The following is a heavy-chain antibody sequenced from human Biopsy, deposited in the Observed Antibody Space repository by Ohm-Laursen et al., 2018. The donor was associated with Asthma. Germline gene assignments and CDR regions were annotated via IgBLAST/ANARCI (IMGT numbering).Heavy chain of an antibody. CDR3: AKSADYYDSTDYLDF. CDR2: ISWNSGNI. CDR1: GFSFDDCA. J-gene: IGHJ4*01. D-gene: IGHD3-22*01. Sequence: SLRLSRAASGFSFDDCAMHSVRQAPGKGLEWVSSISWNSGNIDYAVSVKGRFTISRDNAKNSLYLQMQSLRPEDTAFYYCAKSADYYDSTDYLDFWGRGTLVTVSS. V-gene: IGHV3-9*01.